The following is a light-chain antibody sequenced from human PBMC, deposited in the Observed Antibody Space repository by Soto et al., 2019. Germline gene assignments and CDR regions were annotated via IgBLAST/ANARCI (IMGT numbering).Light chain of an antibody. J-gene: IGKJ1*01. CDR3: QQYNDWPLT. CDR2: GAS. V-gene: IGKV3-15*01. CDR1: QSVTTQ. Sequence: IVLTQSPGTLSLSPGETATLSCRASQSVTTQLAWYQQKRGRAPRLIIHGASRRATGIPTRFSGTGSGTEFTLTISSLQSEDFALYYCQQYNDWPLTFGQGTKVDIK.